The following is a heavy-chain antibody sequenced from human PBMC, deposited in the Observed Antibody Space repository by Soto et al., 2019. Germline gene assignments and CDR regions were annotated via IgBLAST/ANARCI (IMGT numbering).Heavy chain of an antibody. CDR1: GFSLSTSGVG. CDR2: IYWDDDK. V-gene: IGHV2-5*02. Sequence: QITLKESGPTLVKPTQTLTLTCTFSGFSLSTSGVGVGWIRQPPGKALEGLALIYWDDDKRYSPSLKSRLTITKATSKNQVVLTRTNMDPVDTATYYCAHSDCTNGVCYTYFDYWGQGTLVTVSS. D-gene: IGHD2-8*01. CDR3: AHSDCTNGVCYTYFDY. J-gene: IGHJ4*02.